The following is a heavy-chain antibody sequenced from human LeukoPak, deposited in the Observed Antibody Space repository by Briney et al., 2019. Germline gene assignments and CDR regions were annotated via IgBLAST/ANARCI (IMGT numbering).Heavy chain of an antibody. CDR2: ISYDGSNK. J-gene: IGHJ4*02. CDR3: AREGPTYGSGSSDY. D-gene: IGHD3-10*01. CDR1: GFTFSSYA. Sequence: GGSLRLSCAASGFTFSSYAMHWVRQAPGKGLEWVAVISYDGSNKYYADSVKGRFTISRDNSKNTLYLQMNSLRAEDTAVYYCAREGPTYGSGSSDYWGQGTLATVSS. V-gene: IGHV3-30-3*01.